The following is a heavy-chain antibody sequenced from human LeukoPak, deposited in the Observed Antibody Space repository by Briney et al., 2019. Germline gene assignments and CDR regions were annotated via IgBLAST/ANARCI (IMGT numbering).Heavy chain of an antibody. CDR1: GFTFSSYA. V-gene: IGHV3-23*01. CDR3: AKDQPTYGDLAPLDC. Sequence: GGSLRLSCAASGFTFSSYAMSWVRQAPEKGLEWVSAISASGGSTYYADSVKGRFTISRDNSKNTLYLQMNSLRAEGTAVYYCAKDQPTYGDLAPLDCWGQGTLVTVSS. J-gene: IGHJ4*02. CDR2: ISASGGST. D-gene: IGHD4-17*01.